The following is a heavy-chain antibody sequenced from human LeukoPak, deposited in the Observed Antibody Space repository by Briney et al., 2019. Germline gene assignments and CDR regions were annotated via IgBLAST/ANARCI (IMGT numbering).Heavy chain of an antibody. Sequence: SETLSLTCTVSGGSISSYYWSWIRQPPGKGLQWIGYIYYSGSTNYNPSLKSRVTISVDRSKNQFSLKLRSVTAADTAVYYCARRSRRGYDAFDIWGQGTMVTVSS. V-gene: IGHV4-59*01. J-gene: IGHJ3*02. D-gene: IGHD3-10*01. CDR1: GGSISSYY. CDR3: ARRSRRGYDAFDI. CDR2: IYYSGST.